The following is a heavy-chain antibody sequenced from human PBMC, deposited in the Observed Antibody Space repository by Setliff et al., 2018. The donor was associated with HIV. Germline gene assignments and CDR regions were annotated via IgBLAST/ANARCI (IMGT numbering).Heavy chain of an antibody. V-gene: IGHV4-59*02. CDR2: IYYSGST. D-gene: IGHD6-13*01. Sequence: SETLSLTCSVSGGSVNSYHWSWIRQPPGKGLEWIGYIYYSGSTNYNPSLKSRVTISVDTSKNQFSLKLSSVTAADTAVYYCARGFGSSWGGNYYYYYMDVWGKGTTVTVSS. CDR3: ARGFGSSWGGNYYYYYMDV. CDR1: GGSVNSYH. J-gene: IGHJ6*03.